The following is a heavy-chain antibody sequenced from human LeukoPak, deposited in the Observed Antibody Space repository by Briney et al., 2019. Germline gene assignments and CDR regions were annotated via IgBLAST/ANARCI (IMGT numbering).Heavy chain of an antibody. Sequence: ASVTVSFKASGYTFTSYYMHWVRQAPGQGLEWMGIINPSGGSTSYAQKFQGRVTMTRDTSTSTVYMELSSLRSEDTAVYYCARGEARYCSGGSCSPRFDYWGQGTLVTVSS. J-gene: IGHJ4*02. V-gene: IGHV1-46*01. CDR3: ARGEARYCSGGSCSPRFDY. CDR1: GYTFTSYY. D-gene: IGHD2-15*01. CDR2: INPSGGST.